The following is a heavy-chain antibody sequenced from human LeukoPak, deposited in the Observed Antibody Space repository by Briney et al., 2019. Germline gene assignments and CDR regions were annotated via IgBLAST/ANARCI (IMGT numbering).Heavy chain of an antibody. CDR3: ARRPLRFLESLSGTFDY. D-gene: IGHD3-3*01. J-gene: IGHJ4*02. CDR2: IFHSGST. CDR1: GYSISGGYF. V-gene: IGHV4-38-2*02. Sequence: PSETLSLTCSVSGYSISGGYFWGWIRQSPGKGLEWIASIFHSGSTFHNPSLKSRVTISVDTSKNQFSLKLSSVTAADTAVYYCARRPLRFLESLSGTFDYWGQGTLVTVSS.